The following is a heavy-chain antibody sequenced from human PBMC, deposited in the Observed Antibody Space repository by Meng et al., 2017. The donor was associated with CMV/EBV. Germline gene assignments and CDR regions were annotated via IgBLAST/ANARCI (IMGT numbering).Heavy chain of an antibody. V-gene: IGHV3-11*04. CDR1: GFTFSDYY. CDR2: ISSSGSAI. Sequence: GESPKISCAASGFTFSDYYMSWIRQAPGKGLEGVSYISSSGSAIYYADSVKGRFTISRDNAKNSLYLQMNSLRAEDTAVYYCARGGPTYYDFWSGYYPYGMDVWGQGTTVTVSS. CDR3: ARGGPTYYDFWSGYYPYGMDV. J-gene: IGHJ6*02. D-gene: IGHD3-3*01.